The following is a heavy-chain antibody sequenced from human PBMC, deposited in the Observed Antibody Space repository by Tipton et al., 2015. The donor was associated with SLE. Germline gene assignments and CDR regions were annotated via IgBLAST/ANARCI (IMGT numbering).Heavy chain of an antibody. Sequence: TLSLTCFVSGGSISSDYWSWIRQPPGKGLEWIGYIYYSGSTNYNPSLKSRVTISVDTSKNQFSLKLSSVTAADTAVYYCARGGVVGASDAFDIWGQGTMVTVSS. V-gene: IGHV4-59*12. J-gene: IGHJ3*02. CDR2: IYYSGST. D-gene: IGHD1-26*01. CDR3: ARGGVVGASDAFDI. CDR1: GGSISSDY.